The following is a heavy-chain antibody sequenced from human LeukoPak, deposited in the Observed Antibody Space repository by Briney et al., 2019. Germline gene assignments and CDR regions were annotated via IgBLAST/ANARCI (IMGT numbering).Heavy chain of an antibody. D-gene: IGHD6-13*01. Sequence: GGSLRLSCAAAGFTFSDRYLSWIRQAPAKGMEWIAYISPNSNNIQYADSVKGRFTISRDNAKNSLYLQMNSLRAEDTAVYYCARDGSSSWYVYYYMDVWGKGTTVTVSS. V-gene: IGHV3-11*06. J-gene: IGHJ6*03. CDR3: ARDGSSSWYVYYYMDV. CDR1: GFTFSDRY. CDR2: ISPNSNNI.